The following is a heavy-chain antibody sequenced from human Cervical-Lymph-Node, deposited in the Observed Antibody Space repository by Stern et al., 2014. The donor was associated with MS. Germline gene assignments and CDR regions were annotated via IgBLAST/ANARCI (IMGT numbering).Heavy chain of an antibody. CDR3: VRDQAGIAAS. D-gene: IGHD6-13*01. J-gene: IGHJ4*02. V-gene: IGHV1-69*01. Sequence: QVQLMQSGAEVKKPGSSMKVSCKASGGTFSSIDISWVRQAPGQGLEWLGGIITLFGTTNYVQKVQGRVTIVADESTNTVSMELSSLRPEDTAVYYCVRDQAGIAASWGQGTLVTVSS. CDR2: IITLFGTT. CDR1: GGTFSSID.